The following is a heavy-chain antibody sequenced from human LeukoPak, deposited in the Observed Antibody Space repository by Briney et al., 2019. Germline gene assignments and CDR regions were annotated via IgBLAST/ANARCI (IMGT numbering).Heavy chain of an antibody. D-gene: IGHD3-9*01. J-gene: IGHJ4*02. CDR1: GFTFSSYA. Sequence: GASLRLSCAASGFTFSSYAMSWVRQAPGKGLEWVSAISGSGCSTYYADSVKGRFTISRDNSKNTLYLQMNSLRAEDTAVYYCAKAYYDILTGYFPPDYWGQGTLVTVSS. CDR2: ISGSGCST. V-gene: IGHV3-23*01. CDR3: AKAYYDILTGYFPPDY.